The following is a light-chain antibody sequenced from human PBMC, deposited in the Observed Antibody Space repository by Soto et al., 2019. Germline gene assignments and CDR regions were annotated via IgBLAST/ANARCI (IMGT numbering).Light chain of an antibody. J-gene: IGLJ1*01. CDR2: EVS. CDR3: SSYTSSSTPV. CDR1: SSDVGGYNY. Sequence: QSVLTQPASVSGSRGQSITISWTGTSSDVGGYNYVSWYQQHPGKAPKLMIYEVSNRPSGVSNRFSGSKSGNTASLTISGLQAEDEADYYCSSYTSSSTPVFGTGTKVTVL. V-gene: IGLV2-14*01.